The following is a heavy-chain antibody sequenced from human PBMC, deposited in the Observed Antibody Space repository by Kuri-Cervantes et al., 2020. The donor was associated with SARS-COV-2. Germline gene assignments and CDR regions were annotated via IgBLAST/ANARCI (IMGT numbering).Heavy chain of an antibody. CDR3: SRRILNPYYGSVSQDPAFDY. CDR1: GYTFTSYD. V-gene: IGHV1-8*01. Sequence: ASVKVSCKASGYTFTSYDINGVRQATGQGLEWMGWMNPNSGNTGYAQNFQGRVTITRNTTISTAHMELISLRSEDTAVYFCSRRILNPYYGSVSQDPAFDYWGQGTLVTVSS. D-gene: IGHD3-10*01. J-gene: IGHJ4*02. CDR2: MNPNSGNT.